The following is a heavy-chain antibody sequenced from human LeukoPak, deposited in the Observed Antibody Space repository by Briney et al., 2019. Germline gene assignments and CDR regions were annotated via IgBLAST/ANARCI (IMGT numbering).Heavy chain of an antibody. D-gene: IGHD3-10*01. CDR1: GGSISSSNYY. CDR2: ISYSGST. V-gene: IGHV4-39*01. J-gene: IGHJ4*02. Sequence: SETLSLTCTVSGGSISSSNYYWGWIRQPPGKGLEWIGTISYSGSTYYNPSLKSRVTISVDTSKSQFSLKLSSMTAADTAVYYCARRGSGRLFDYWGQGTLVTVSS. CDR3: ARRGSGRLFDY.